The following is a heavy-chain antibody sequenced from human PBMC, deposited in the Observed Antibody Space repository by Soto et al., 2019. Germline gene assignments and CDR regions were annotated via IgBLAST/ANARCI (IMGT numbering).Heavy chain of an antibody. CDR1: GFTFNNYD. V-gene: IGHV3-13*01. J-gene: IGHJ6*02. CDR3: ARDSGYDLTQPGMDV. CDR2: IGAAGDT. Sequence: LRLSCAASGFTFNNYDMHWVRQATGKGLEWVAVIGAAGDTHYPGSVKGRFTISRENGKNSVYLQMNSLRAGDTAIYYCARDSGYDLTQPGMDVWGQGTTVTVSS. D-gene: IGHD5-12*01.